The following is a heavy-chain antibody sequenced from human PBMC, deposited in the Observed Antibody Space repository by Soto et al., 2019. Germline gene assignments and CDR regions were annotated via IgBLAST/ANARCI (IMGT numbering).Heavy chain of an antibody. D-gene: IGHD6-19*01. Sequence: PGGSLRLSCAASGFTFSSYAMHWVRQAPGKGLEWVAVISYDGSNKYYADSVKGRFTVSRDNSKNKLHLQMNDLRAEDTATYYCAKNGQWLATPPEAWGQGTLVTVSS. CDR3: AKNGQWLATPPEA. V-gene: IGHV3-30-3*02. J-gene: IGHJ4*02. CDR1: GFTFSSYA. CDR2: ISYDGSNK.